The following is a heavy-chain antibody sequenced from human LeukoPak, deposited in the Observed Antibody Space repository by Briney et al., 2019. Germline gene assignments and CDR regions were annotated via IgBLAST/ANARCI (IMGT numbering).Heavy chain of an antibody. V-gene: IGHV3-21*01. D-gene: IGHD2-2*01. Sequence: GGSLRLSCAASGFTVSSNYMSWVRQAPGKGLEWVSSISSSSSYIYYADSVKGRFTISRDNAKNSLYLQMNSLRAEDTAVYYCAREGHCSSTSCSDYWGQGTLVTVSS. J-gene: IGHJ4*02. CDR3: AREGHCSSTSCSDY. CDR1: GFTVSSNY. CDR2: ISSSSSYI.